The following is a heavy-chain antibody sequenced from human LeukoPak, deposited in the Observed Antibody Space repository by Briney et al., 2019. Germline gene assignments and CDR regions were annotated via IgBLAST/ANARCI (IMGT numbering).Heavy chain of an antibody. CDR2: ISGSGGNT. J-gene: IGHJ4*02. Sequence: GGSLRLSCAASGFSSYGMSWVRQAPGKGLEWVSGISGSGGNTYYADSVKDRFTISRDNSENTLYLQMNSLRAEDTAVYYCAKDPERWLQLRLGFSDWGQGTLVTVSS. CDR3: AKDPERWLQLRLGFSD. D-gene: IGHD5-24*01. CDR1: GFSSYG. V-gene: IGHV3-23*01.